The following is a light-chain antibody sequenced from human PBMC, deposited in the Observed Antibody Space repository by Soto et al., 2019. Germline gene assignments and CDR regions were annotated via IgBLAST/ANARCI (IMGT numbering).Light chain of an antibody. V-gene: IGKV1-8*01. CDR1: QGISSY. CDR2: AAS. CDR3: QQYYSYPRT. J-gene: IGKJ1*01. Sequence: AIRMTQSPSSFSASTGDRVTITCRASQGISSYLAWYQQKPRKAPKLLIYAASTLQSGVPSRFSGSGSGTDFTLTISCLQSEDFANYYCQQYYSYPRTFGQGTKVEIK.